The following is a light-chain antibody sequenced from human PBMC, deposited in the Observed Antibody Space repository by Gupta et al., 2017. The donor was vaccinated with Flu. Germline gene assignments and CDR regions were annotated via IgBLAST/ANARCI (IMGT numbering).Light chain of an antibody. Sequence: QPALIQPASVSGSPGQSITICCTRTSSDVGSYNLVSWYQQHPGKAPKLMIYEGSKRPSGVSNRFSGSKSGNTASLTISGLQAEDEADYYCCSYAGSSTFSFGGGTKLTVL. CDR2: EGS. J-gene: IGLJ2*01. CDR1: SSDVGSYNL. CDR3: CSYAGSSTFS. V-gene: IGLV2-23*03.